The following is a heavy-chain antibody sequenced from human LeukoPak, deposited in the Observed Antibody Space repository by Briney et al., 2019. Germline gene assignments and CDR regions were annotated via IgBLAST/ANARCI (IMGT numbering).Heavy chain of an antibody. D-gene: IGHD1-14*01. J-gene: IGHJ4*02. CDR3: ARSGAGSDY. V-gene: IGHV3-7*01. CDR1: GGSFSGYY. Sequence: ETLSLTCAVYGGSFSGYYWSWIRQPPGKGLEWVANMKPDGSEKYYVDSVKGRFTISRDNAKNSLYLQMNSLRAEDTAVYYCARSGAGSDYWGQGTLVTVSS. CDR2: MKPDGSEK.